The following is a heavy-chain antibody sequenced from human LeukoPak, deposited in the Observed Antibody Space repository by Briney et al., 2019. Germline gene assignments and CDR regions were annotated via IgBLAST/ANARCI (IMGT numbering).Heavy chain of an antibody. CDR1: GGSISSSDFY. CDR3: ARGGIAVACDY. J-gene: IGHJ4*02. Sequence: SETLSLTCSVSGGSISSSDFYWGWIRQPPGKGLEWIANVFYTGAANYNPSLRSRVTISVDTSKSQFSLKLSSVTAADTAVYYCARGGIAVACDYWGQGTLVTVSS. D-gene: IGHD6-19*01. V-gene: IGHV4-39*01. CDR2: VFYTGAA.